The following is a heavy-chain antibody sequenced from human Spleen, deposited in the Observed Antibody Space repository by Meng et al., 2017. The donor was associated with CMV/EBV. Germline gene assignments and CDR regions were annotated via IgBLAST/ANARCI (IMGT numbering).Heavy chain of an antibody. CDR2: ILHNSGDI. D-gene: IGHD6-13*01. J-gene: IGHJ5*02. CDR1: LDTLTVFD. CDR3: ARGLSSWYNWFDP. V-gene: IGHV1-2*02. Sequence: VQSGAEMRKLRASVKVSMQVFLDTLTVFDMLWVRQSPGQGLEWMGCILHNSGDINYAQKFQGRVTISVDMSKNQFSLKLSYVTAADTSVYYCARGLSSWYNWFDPWGQGTLVTVSS.